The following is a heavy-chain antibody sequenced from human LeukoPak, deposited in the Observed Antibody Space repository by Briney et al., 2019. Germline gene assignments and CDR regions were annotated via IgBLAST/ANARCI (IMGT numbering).Heavy chain of an antibody. CDR2: ISPDGGTT. J-gene: IGHJ5*02. V-gene: IGHV3-74*03. Sequence: GGSLRLSCAASGFGSSNFWMHWVRQAPGKGLIWVSQISPDGGTTMYADSVKGRFTISRDNAENSVRLQMNSLRAEDTAVYYCVRDVRDGPWGQGTLVIVSS. D-gene: IGHD5-24*01. CDR3: VRDVRDGP. CDR1: GFGSSNFW.